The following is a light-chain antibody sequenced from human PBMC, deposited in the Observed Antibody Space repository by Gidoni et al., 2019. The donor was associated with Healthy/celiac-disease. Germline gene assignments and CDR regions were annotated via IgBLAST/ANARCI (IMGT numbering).Light chain of an antibody. V-gene: IGKV3-15*01. CDR2: GAS. Sequence: EIVLTQSPATLSVSPGERATLSCRASQSVSSNLAWYQQKPGQAPRLLLYGASTRATGIPARFSGSGSGTEFTLTISRLQSEDFAVYYCQQYNKWPRLYTVGQXTKLEIK. J-gene: IGKJ2*01. CDR3: QQYNKWPRLYT. CDR1: QSVSSN.